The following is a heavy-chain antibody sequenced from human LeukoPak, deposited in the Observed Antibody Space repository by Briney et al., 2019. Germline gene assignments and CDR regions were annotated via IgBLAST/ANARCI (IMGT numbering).Heavy chain of an antibody. CDR3: ARRRLANKKYYYYYYGLDV. V-gene: IGHV5-51*01. CDR1: GYSFTSYW. CDR2: IYPGDSDT. J-gene: IGHJ6*02. D-gene: IGHD3-9*01. Sequence: GESLKISCKGSGYSFTSYWIGWVRQMPGKGLEWMGIIYPGDSDTGYSPSFQGQVTISADKSISTAYLQWSSLKASDTAMYYCARRRLANKKYYYYYYGLDVWGQGTTVTVSS.